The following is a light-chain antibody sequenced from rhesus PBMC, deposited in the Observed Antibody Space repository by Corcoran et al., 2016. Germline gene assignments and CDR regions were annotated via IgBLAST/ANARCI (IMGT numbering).Light chain of an antibody. J-gene: IGKJ4*01. CDR2: SAS. V-gene: IGKV1-22*01. CDR1: QRVMNW. CDR3: QQYIRGPLT. Sequence: DIQMTQSPSSLSASVGDTVTISCRASQRVMNWLAWYQQKPGKAPKLPIYSASQVQSGVPSRFSGGGSGTDFTLTISSLQSEDFATSFCQQYIRGPLTFGGGTKVDLK.